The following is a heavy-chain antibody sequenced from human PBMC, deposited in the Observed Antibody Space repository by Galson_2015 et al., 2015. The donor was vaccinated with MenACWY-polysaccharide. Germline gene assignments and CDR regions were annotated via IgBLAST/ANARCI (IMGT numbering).Heavy chain of an antibody. Sequence: SCKASGYSFSSYDINWVRQTTGQGLEWMGWMNPNSGNTGYAQKFQGRVTMTRSTSISIAYMELSSLRSEDTAVYYCARGGKYYYDSSGYLNWFGPWGQGTLVTVSS. CDR3: ARGGKYYYDSSGYLNWFGP. V-gene: IGHV1-8*01. CDR2: MNPNSGNT. J-gene: IGHJ5*02. D-gene: IGHD3-22*01. CDR1: GYSFSSYD.